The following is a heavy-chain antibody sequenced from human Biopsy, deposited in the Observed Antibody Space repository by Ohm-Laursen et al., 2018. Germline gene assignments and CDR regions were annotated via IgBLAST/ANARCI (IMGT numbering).Heavy chain of an antibody. D-gene: IGHD4-11*01. J-gene: IGHJ5*02. CDR3: ARGNGPSA. CDR1: GFTLNSDW. Sequence: LRLSCSASGFTLNSDWMSWVRQAPGKGLEWVAIIREHGNEEFYVDSVKGRFTISRDNARNSVYLQMNSLRAEDTAIYYCARGNGPSAWGQGTLVTVSS. V-gene: IGHV3-7*04. CDR2: IREHGNEE.